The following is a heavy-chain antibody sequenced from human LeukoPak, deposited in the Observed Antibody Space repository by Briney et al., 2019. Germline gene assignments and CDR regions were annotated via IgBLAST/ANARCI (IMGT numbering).Heavy chain of an antibody. CDR1: GYTFTSYY. CDR2: INPSGGST. Sequence: ASVKVSCKASGYTFTSYYMHWVRQAPGQGLEWMGIINPSGGSTSYAQKFQGRVTMTRDTSTSTVYMELSSLRSEDTAVYYCARVPNYCDSSGYLHFDYWGQGTLVTVSS. CDR3: ARVPNYCDSSGYLHFDY. J-gene: IGHJ4*02. D-gene: IGHD3-22*01. V-gene: IGHV1-46*01.